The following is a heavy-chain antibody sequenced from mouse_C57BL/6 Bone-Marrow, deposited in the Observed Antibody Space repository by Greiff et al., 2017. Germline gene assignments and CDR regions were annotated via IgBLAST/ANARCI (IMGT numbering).Heavy chain of an antibody. CDR3: TTEGGYDGAWFAY. J-gene: IGHJ3*01. V-gene: IGHV14-4*01. CDR1: GFNIKDDY. CDR2: IDPENGDT. Sequence: EVKLVESGAELVRPGASVKLSCTASGFNIKDDYMHWVKQRPEQGLEWIGWIDPENGDTEYASKFQGKATITADTSSNTAYLQLSSLTSEDTAVYYCTTEGGYDGAWFAYWGQGTLVTVSA. D-gene: IGHD2-2*01.